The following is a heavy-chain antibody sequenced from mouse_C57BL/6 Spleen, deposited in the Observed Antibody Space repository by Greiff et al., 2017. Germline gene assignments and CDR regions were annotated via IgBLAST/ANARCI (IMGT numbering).Heavy chain of an antibody. CDR1: GYAFSSSW. J-gene: IGHJ3*01. CDR2: IYPGDGDT. V-gene: IGHV1-82*01. D-gene: IGHD2-5*01. CDR3: ANSNSLRLWFAY. Sequence: QVQLQQSGPELVKPGASVKISCKASGYAFSSSWMNWVKQRPGKGLEWIGRIYPGDGDTNYNGKFKGKATLTADKSSSTAYMQLSSLTSEDSAVYFCANSNSLRLWFAYWGQGTLVTVSA.